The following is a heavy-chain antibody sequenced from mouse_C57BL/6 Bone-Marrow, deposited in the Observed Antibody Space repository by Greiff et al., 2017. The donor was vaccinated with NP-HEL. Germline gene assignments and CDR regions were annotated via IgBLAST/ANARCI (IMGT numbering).Heavy chain of an antibody. Sequence: VQLQESGPELVKPGASVKISCKASGYAFSSSWMNWVKQRPGKGLEWIGRIYPGDGDTNYNGKFKGKATLTADKSSSTAYMQLSSLTSEDSAVYFCARTSSSMDYWGQGTSVTVSS. CDR1: GYAFSSSW. D-gene: IGHD6-1*01. V-gene: IGHV1-82*01. CDR3: ARTSSSMDY. J-gene: IGHJ4*01. CDR2: IYPGDGDT.